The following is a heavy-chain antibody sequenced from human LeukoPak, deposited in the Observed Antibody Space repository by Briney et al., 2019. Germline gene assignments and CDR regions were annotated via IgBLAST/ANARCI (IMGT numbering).Heavy chain of an antibody. D-gene: IGHD5-12*01. CDR3: AKGTTGGYDY. V-gene: IGHV3-23*01. J-gene: IGHJ4*02. CDR2: ISGSGDAT. CDR1: GFTFSTYT. Sequence: PGGSLRLSCAASGFTFSTYTMTWVRQAPGKGLQWLSAISGSGDATYYADSVKGRFTISRGNSKNILYLQLNSLRAEDTAVYSCAKGTTGGYDYWGRGTLVTVSS.